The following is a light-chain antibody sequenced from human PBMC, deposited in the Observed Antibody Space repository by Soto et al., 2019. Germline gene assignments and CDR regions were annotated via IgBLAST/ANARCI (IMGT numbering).Light chain of an antibody. CDR3: SSFTTRKTWV. CDR1: SSDVGAYNY. CDR2: EVT. V-gene: IGLV2-14*01. Sequence: QSALTQPASVPGSPGQSITISCTGTSSDVGAYNYVSWFQQYPGKAPKLIIYEVTNRPSGVSDRFSGSKSGNTASLTVSGLQAEDESDYYCSSFTTRKTWVFGGGTKLTVL. J-gene: IGLJ3*02.